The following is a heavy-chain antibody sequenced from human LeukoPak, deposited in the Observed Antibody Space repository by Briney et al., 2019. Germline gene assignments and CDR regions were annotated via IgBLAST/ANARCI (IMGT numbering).Heavy chain of an antibody. V-gene: IGHV4-59*01. Sequence: SETLSLTCTVSGGSISSYYWSWIRQPAGKGLEWIGYIYYSGSTNYNPSLKSRVTISVDTSKNQFSLKLSSVTAADTAVYYCARDLTPVYDFWSGYFSYFDLWGRGTLVTVSS. CDR3: ARDLTPVYDFWSGYFSYFDL. J-gene: IGHJ2*01. CDR2: IYYSGST. D-gene: IGHD3-3*01. CDR1: GGSISSYY.